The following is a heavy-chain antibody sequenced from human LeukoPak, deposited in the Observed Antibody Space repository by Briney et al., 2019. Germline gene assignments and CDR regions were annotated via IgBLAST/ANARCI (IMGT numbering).Heavy chain of an antibody. CDR3: ARAAWRGSNSRDAFDI. Sequence: PSETLSLTCTVSGGSISSGGDYWSLIRQHPGKGLEWIGYIYYTGTTYYNPSLKSRLTISVDTSKNQFCLNLSSMTAADTAVYYCARAAWRGSNSRDAFDIWGQGTVVTVSS. D-gene: IGHD4/OR15-4a*01. CDR2: IYYTGTT. J-gene: IGHJ3*02. CDR1: GGSISSGGDY. V-gene: IGHV4-31*03.